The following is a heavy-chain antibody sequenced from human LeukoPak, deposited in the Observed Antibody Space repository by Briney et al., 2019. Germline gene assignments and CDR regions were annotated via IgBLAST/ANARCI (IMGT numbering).Heavy chain of an antibody. Sequence: SVRGSCKASGGTFSSYAISWVRQAPGQGLEWMGGIIPIFGTANYAQKFQGRVTITADESTSTAYMELSSLRSEDTAVYYCARRSGYGDYQFDYWGQGTLVTVSS. V-gene: IGHV1-69*01. CDR2: IIPIFGTA. J-gene: IGHJ4*02. D-gene: IGHD4-17*01. CDR1: GGTFSSYA. CDR3: ARRSGYGDYQFDY.